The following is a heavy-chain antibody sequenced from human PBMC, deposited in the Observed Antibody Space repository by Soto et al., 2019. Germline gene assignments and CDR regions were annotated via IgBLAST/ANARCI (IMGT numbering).Heavy chain of an antibody. CDR1: GFTFDDYA. J-gene: IGHJ3*02. CDR2: ISWNSGSI. V-gene: IGHV3-9*01. CDR3: AKELPVVIAITSLDAFDI. Sequence: PGGSLRLSCAASGFTFDDYAMHWVRQAPGKGLEWVSGISWNSGSIGYADSVKGRFTISRDNAKNSLYLQMNSLRAEDTALYYCAKELPVVIAITSLDAFDIWGQGTMVTVSS. D-gene: IGHD2-21*01.